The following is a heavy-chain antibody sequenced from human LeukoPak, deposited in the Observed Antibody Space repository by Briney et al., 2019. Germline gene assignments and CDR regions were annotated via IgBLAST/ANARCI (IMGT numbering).Heavy chain of an antibody. D-gene: IGHD6-13*01. CDR1: GFTFSSYA. CDR2: ISGRGGST. J-gene: IGHJ4*02. CDR3: AKRYSSSWYGYFDY. V-gene: IGHV3-23*01. Sequence: GGSLRLSCAASGFTFSSYAMSWVRQAPGEGLRWVSAISGRGGSTDYADSVKGRFTISRDNSKNTLYLQMNSLRAEDTAVYYCAKRYSSSWYGYFDYWGQGTLVTVSS.